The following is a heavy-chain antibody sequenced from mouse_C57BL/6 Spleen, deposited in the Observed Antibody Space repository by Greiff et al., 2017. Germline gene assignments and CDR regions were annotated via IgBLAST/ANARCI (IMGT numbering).Heavy chain of an antibody. D-gene: IGHD1-1*01. J-gene: IGHJ4*01. CDR3: AREGITTVVGAMDY. CDR1: GYAFSSYW. Sequence: QVQLQPSGAELVKPGASVQISCKASGYAFSSYWMNWVKPRPGKGLEWIGQLYPGDGDTKYNGKFKGTATLTADKSSSTAYMQLSSLTAEDSAVYFGAREGITTVVGAMDYWGQGTSVTVSS. V-gene: IGHV1-80*01. CDR2: LYPGDGDT.